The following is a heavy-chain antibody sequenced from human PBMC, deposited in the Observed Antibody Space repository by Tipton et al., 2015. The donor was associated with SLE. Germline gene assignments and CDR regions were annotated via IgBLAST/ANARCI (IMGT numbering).Heavy chain of an antibody. V-gene: IGHV3-23*03. J-gene: IGHJ6*02. D-gene: IGHD3-10*01. CDR1: GFTFSSYA. CDR2: IYSGGST. Sequence: AASGFTFSSYAMSWVRQAPGKGLEWVSVIYSGGSTYYADSVKGRFTISRDNSKNTLYLQMNSLRAEDTAVYYCAKDRGFRESFYGMDVWGQGTTVTVSS. CDR3: AKDRGFRESFYGMDV.